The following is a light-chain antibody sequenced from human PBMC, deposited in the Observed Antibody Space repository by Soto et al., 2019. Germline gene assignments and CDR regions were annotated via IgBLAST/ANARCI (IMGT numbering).Light chain of an antibody. Sequence: DIVMTQSPDSLAVSLGERATINCKASQTVLFTSNNKNYLAWYQHKPGQPPKLLIYWASTRESGVPDRFSGSGSGTDFTLTITSLQAEDVAVYYCQQYYPSQYSFGQGTKLEIK. CDR1: QTVLFTSNNKNY. J-gene: IGKJ2*01. CDR3: QQYYPSQYS. CDR2: WAS. V-gene: IGKV4-1*01.